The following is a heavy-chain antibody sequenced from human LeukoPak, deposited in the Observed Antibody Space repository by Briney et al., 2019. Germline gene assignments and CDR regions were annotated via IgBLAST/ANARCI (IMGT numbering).Heavy chain of an antibody. D-gene: IGHD4-17*01. Sequence: SETLSLTCSVSGGSISSRSYYWGLIRQPPGKGLEWIGSIYYSGNTYYNPSLKSRVTISVDTSKKQFSVNLSSVTAAATAVYICSRHAPIKTAVTTSHAFDIWGQGTMVTVSS. CDR1: GGSISSRSYY. CDR2: IYYSGNT. V-gene: IGHV4-39*01. CDR3: SRHAPIKTAVTTSHAFDI. J-gene: IGHJ3*02.